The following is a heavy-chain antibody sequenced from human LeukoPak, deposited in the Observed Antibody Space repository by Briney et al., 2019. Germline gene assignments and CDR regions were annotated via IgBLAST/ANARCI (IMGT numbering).Heavy chain of an antibody. V-gene: IGHV1-2*02. CDR3: ARAPPLDV. Sequence: GASVKVSCKASGCTCTGYYIHWVRQAPGQGLEWMGWINPNSGDTSYAQKFQGSVTMTGDTSITTAFMELSRLTSDDTAMYYCARAPPLDVWGQGTTVTVSS. CDR2: INPNSGDT. CDR1: GCTCTGYY. J-gene: IGHJ6*02.